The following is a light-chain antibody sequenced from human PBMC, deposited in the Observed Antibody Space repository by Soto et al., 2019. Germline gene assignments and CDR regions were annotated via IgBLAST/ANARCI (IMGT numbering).Light chain of an antibody. V-gene: IGKV3-20*01. CDR2: GAS. CDR3: QQYCSSSLT. CDR1: QSVSSSY. Sequence: EIVLTQSPGTLSLSPGERATHSCRASQSVSSSYLAWYQQKPGQAPRLLIYGASSRATGIPDRFSGSGSGTDFTLTISRLEPEDFAVYYCQQYCSSSLTFGGGTKVEIK. J-gene: IGKJ4*01.